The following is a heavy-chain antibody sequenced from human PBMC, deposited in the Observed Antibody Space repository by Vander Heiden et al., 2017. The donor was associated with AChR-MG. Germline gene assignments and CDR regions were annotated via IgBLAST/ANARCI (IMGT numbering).Heavy chain of an antibody. CDR1: GFNFKGQH. V-gene: IGHV3-72*01. D-gene: IGHD3-16*01. CDR3: ATLGAGTDTLSP. CDR2: SRKIVNSYST. Sequence: EVQLVESGGGLVQPGGSLRLSCAASGFNFKGQHLDWVPQAPGKGLGWVGRSRKIVNSYSTEYAASVKGKFTISRDDSKNSLYLQMNSLETEDTAVYYCATLGAGTDTLSPWGQGTLVTVSS. J-gene: IGHJ4*02.